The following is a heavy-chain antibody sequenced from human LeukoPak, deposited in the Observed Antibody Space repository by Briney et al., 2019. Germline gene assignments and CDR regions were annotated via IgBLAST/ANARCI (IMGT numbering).Heavy chain of an antibody. CDR2: IIHSGST. CDR3: AKGIAYSGSYFWFSVSPKRPEYFQH. V-gene: IGHV4-34*01. D-gene: IGHD1-26*01. CDR1: GGSFSSYY. Sequence: SETLSLTCAVYGGSFSSYYWSCIRHPPGKGLEWIGEIIHSGSTNYNPTPKSRVTISVETSKTQFSLKLSSVTAAATAVYSFAKGIAYSGSYFWFSVSPKRPEYFQHWGQGTLVTVSS. J-gene: IGHJ1*01.